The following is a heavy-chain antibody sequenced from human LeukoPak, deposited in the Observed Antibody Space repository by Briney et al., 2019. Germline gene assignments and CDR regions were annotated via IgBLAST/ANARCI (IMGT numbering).Heavy chain of an antibody. CDR3: ATFREERYGSGYYFGC. Sequence: SVKVSCKASGGTFSSYAISWVRQAPGQGLEWMGGIIPIFGTANYAQKFQGRVTITADKSTSTAYMELSSLRSEDTAVYYCATFREERYGSGYYFGCWGQGTLVTVSS. J-gene: IGHJ4*02. CDR2: IIPIFGTA. V-gene: IGHV1-69*06. CDR1: GGTFSSYA. D-gene: IGHD3-10*01.